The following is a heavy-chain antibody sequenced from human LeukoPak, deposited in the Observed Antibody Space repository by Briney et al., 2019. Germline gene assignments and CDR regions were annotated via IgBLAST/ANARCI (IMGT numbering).Heavy chain of an antibody. D-gene: IGHD1-1*01. Sequence: PDTLSLTCTVSGDSLSNDRYYWTWIRQSPGKGLEWIAYIRYSGHTNYNPSLDTRVTISLDASKNQLPLRLYSVTAADTAMYYCARYNWNTGFDPWGQGALVTVSS. CDR1: GDSLSNDRYY. J-gene: IGHJ5*02. CDR2: IRYSGHT. CDR3: ARYNWNTGFDP. V-gene: IGHV4-61*01.